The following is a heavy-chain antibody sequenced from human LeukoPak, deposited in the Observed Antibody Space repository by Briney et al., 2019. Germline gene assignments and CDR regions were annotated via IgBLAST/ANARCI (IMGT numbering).Heavy chain of an antibody. CDR1: GFTFSNYA. V-gene: IGHV3-23*01. J-gene: IGHJ5*02. CDR3: AEDQGRSSGWHP. Sequence: GGSLRLSCAASGFTFSNYAMSWVRQAPGKGLEWVSAISGSGGSTYYADSVKGRFTISRDNSKNTLYLQMNSLRAEDTAVYYCAEDQGRSSGWHPWGQGTLVTVSS. D-gene: IGHD6-19*01. CDR2: ISGSGGST.